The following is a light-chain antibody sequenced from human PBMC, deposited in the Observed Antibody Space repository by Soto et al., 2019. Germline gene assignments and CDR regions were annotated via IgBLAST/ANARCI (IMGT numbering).Light chain of an antibody. J-gene: IGKJ1*01. CDR1: PSIRSY. Sequence: DIQMTQSPSSLSASVGDRGPITCRAIPSIRSYLNWYQQKPGKAPKLLIYAASSLQSGVPSRFSGSGSGTDFTLTISSLQPEDFATYYCQQSYSTPWTFGQGTKVEIK. CDR3: QQSYSTPWT. V-gene: IGKV1-39*01. CDR2: AAS.